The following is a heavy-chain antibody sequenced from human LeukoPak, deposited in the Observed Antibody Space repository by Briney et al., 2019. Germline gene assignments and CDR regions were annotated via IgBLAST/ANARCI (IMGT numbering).Heavy chain of an antibody. CDR3: ARDLGAWFGESHAYDV. D-gene: IGHD3-10*01. Sequence: GGSLRLSCAASGFTFSSYEMNWVRQAPGKGLEWVSYISSGGSTVYYADSVKGRFTISRDNAKNSLYLQMNSLKTEDTAVYYCARDLGAWFGESHAYDVWGQGTMVTVSS. CDR2: ISSGGSTV. CDR1: GFTFSSYE. J-gene: IGHJ3*01. V-gene: IGHV3-48*03.